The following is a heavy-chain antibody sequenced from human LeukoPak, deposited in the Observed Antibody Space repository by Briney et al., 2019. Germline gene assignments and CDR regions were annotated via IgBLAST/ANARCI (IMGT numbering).Heavy chain of an antibody. Sequence: ASVKVSCKASGYTFTGYYMHWVRQAPGQGFEWMGWINPNSGGTNYAQKFQGRVTMTRDTSITTVYMEMSRLRSDNTALYYCARSPHILTGENFDYWGQGTLVTVSS. J-gene: IGHJ4*02. CDR2: INPNSGGT. CDR1: GYTFTGYY. CDR3: ARSPHILTGENFDY. D-gene: IGHD3-9*01. V-gene: IGHV1-2*02.